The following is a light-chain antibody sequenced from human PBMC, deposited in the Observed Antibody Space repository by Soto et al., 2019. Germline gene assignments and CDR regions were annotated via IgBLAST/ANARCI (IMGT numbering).Light chain of an antibody. CDR2: GAS. V-gene: IGKV1-39*01. CDR1: QSISGY. J-gene: IGKJ4*01. Sequence: DIQMTQSPSSLSASVGDRVTMTCRASQSISGYLNWYQQKPGKAPKVLISGASTLHNGVPSRFSGRGSGTDFTLTISSLQPEDVATYYCQQSLSTLLTFGGGTKVDIK. CDR3: QQSLSTLLT.